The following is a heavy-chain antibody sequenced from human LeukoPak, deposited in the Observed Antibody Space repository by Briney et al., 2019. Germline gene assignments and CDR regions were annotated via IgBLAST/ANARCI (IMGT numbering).Heavy chain of an antibody. Sequence: PGGSLRLSCAASGFTFSSHWMHWVRQAPGKGLVWVSRINSDGSTTTYADSVKGRFTISRDNAKNTLYLQMNSLTAEDTAVYYCARGGYSGTYYFDYWGQGTLVTVSS. V-gene: IGHV3-74*01. J-gene: IGHJ4*02. CDR3: ARGGYSGTYYFDY. CDR2: INSDGSTT. D-gene: IGHD1-26*01. CDR1: GFTFSSHW.